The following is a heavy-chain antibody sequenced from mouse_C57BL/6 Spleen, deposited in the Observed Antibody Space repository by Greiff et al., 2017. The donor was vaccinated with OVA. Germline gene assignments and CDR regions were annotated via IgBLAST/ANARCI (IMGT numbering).Heavy chain of an antibody. CDR2: IWSGGST. CDR1: GFSLTSYG. D-gene: IGHD4-1*01. V-gene: IGHV2-2*01. J-gene: IGHJ4*01. Sequence: VQLQQSGPGLVQPSQSLSITCTVSGFSLTSYGVHWVRQSPGKGLEWLGVIWSGGSTDYNAAFISRLSISKDNSKSQVFFKMNSPQADDTAIYYCARKTGTRAMDYWGQGTSVTVSS. CDR3: ARKTGTRAMDY.